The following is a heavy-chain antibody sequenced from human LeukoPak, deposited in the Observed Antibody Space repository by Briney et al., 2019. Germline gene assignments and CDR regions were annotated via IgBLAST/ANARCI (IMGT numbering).Heavy chain of an antibody. CDR1: GYTLTTYG. V-gene: IGHV1-69*13. CDR3: SRETDLGWLDP. Sequence: SVKVSCKPSGYTLTTYGICWVRQAPRERLEWMGGIIPIFGTANYAQKFQGTVTITADESTSTAYMELSSLRSEVTAVYYCSRETDLGWLDPWGQGTLVTVSS. J-gene: IGHJ5*02. CDR2: IIPIFGTA. D-gene: IGHD3-3*01.